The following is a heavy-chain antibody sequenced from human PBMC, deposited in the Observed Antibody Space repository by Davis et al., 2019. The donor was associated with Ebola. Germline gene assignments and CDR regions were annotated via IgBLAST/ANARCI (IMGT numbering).Heavy chain of an antibody. CDR3: AKDKGFWVPPDWFGP. CDR1: GFNFSHYA. V-gene: IGHV3-23*01. Sequence: GESLKISCAVSGFNFSHYAMSWVRQAPGKGLVWVACISGSGKTTYYADSVEGRFNISRDNSKNTLSLQMNSVRGEDSAVYYCAKDKGFWVPPDWFGPWGQGVQVTVSS. D-gene: IGHD3-16*01. CDR2: ISGSGKTT. J-gene: IGHJ5*02.